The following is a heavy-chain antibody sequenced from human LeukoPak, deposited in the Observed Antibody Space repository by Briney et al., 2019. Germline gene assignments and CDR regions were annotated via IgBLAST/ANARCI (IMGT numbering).Heavy chain of an antibody. CDR2: INPNSGGT. V-gene: IGHV1-2*02. D-gene: IGHD3-10*01. Sequence: ASVKVSCKASGYTLTGYYMHWVRQAPGQGLEWMGWINPNSGGTNYAQKFQGRVTMTRDTSISTAYMELSRLRSDDTAVYYCARDPKTYYYGSGSYRPNWFDPWGQGTLVTVSS. CDR3: ARDPKTYYYGSGSYRPNWFDP. CDR1: GYTLTGYY. J-gene: IGHJ5*02.